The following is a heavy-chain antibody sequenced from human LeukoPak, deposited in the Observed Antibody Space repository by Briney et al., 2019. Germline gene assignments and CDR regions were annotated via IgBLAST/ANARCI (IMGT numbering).Heavy chain of an antibody. J-gene: IGHJ4*02. Sequence: PGGSLRLSCAASGFTFSSYSMNWVRQAPGKGLEWVSSISSSSSYIYYADSVEGRFTISRDNAKNSLYLQMNSLRAEDTAVYYCARWGHDILPGSFDYWGQGTLVTVSS. CDR2: ISSSSSYI. CDR3: ARWGHDILPGSFDY. CDR1: GFTFSSYS. V-gene: IGHV3-21*01. D-gene: IGHD3-9*01.